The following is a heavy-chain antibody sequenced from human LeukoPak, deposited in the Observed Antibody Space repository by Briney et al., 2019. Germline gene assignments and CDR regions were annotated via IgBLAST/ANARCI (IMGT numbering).Heavy chain of an antibody. D-gene: IGHD2/OR15-2a*01. Sequence: SQTLSLTCTVSGGSISSCGYYWSWIRQHPGKGLEWIGEINHSGSTNYNPSLKSRVTISVDTSKNQFSLKLSSVTAADTAVYYCARGRGGLWIPRCFFGYWGQGTLVTVSS. CDR2: INHSGST. CDR3: ARGRGGLWIPRCFFGY. V-gene: IGHV4-31*03. CDR1: GGSISSCGYY. J-gene: IGHJ4*02.